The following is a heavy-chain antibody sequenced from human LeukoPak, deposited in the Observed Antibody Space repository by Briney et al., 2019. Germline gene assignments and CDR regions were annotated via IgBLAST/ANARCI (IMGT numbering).Heavy chain of an antibody. CDR3: ARDRAVVNAIRDVFDI. V-gene: IGHV4-4*07. CDR1: GGSISNYY. J-gene: IGHJ3*02. CDR2: LSSSGNS. D-gene: IGHD2-21*01. Sequence: SETLSLTCTVSGGSISNYYWTWVRQPAGEGLEWIGRLSSSGNSHYNPSLQSRVTISLDTPKSQFSLKLSSVTAADTAVYYCARDRAVVNAIRDVFDIWGQGTMVTVSS.